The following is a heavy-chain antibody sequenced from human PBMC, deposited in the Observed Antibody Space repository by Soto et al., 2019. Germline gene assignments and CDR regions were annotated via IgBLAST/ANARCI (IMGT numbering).Heavy chain of an antibody. J-gene: IGHJ5*02. D-gene: IGHD4-4*01. CDR3: ASSGLQSPTDWFDP. Sequence: PSETLSLTCTVSGGSISSGGYYWSWIRQHPGKGLEWIGYIYYSGSTYYNPSLKSRVTISVDTSKNQFSLKLSSVTAADTAVYYCASSGLQSPTDWFDPWGQGTLVTVSS. CDR1: GGSISSGGYY. CDR2: IYYSGST. V-gene: IGHV4-31*03.